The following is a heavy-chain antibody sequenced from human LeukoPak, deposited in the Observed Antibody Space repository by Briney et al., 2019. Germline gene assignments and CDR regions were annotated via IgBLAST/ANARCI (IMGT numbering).Heavy chain of an antibody. CDR3: AGHHPRNTVDF. CDR1: GGSISSYY. J-gene: IGHJ4*02. Sequence: PSETLSLTCTVSGGSISSYYWSWIRQPPGKGLEWIAYISDIGSINYNPSLKSRVTISLDTSKNQVSLKLSSVPAADTAVYYCAGHHPRNTVDFWGQGTLVTVSS. CDR2: ISDIGSI. V-gene: IGHV4-59*08. D-gene: IGHD2/OR15-2a*01.